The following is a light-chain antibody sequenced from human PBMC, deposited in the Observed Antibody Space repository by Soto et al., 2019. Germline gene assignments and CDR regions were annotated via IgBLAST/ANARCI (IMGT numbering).Light chain of an antibody. Sequence: DLQMTQSPSSLSASVGDRVTITCRASQSSSNYLNWYQQKPGKAPKLLIYAASSLQSGVPSRFSGSGSGTDFTLTISSLLPEDFATYYCQQSYRTPYTFGQGTKLEIK. CDR3: QQSYRTPYT. J-gene: IGKJ2*01. CDR2: AAS. V-gene: IGKV1-39*01. CDR1: QSSSNY.